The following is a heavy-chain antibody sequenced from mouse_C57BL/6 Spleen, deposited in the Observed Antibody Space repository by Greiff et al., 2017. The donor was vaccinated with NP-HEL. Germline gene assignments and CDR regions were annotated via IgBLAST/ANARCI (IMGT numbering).Heavy chain of an antibody. D-gene: IGHD2-4*01. V-gene: IGHV5-17*01. Sequence: EVQVVESGGGLVKPGGSLKLSCAASGFTFSDYGMHWVRQAPEKGLEWVAYISSGSSTIYYADTVKGRFTISRDNAKNTLFLQMTSLRSEDTAMYYCARIYYDYDDYAMDYWCQGTSVTVSS. CDR2: ISSGSSTI. CDR1: GFTFSDYG. J-gene: IGHJ4*01. CDR3: ARIYYDYDDYAMDY.